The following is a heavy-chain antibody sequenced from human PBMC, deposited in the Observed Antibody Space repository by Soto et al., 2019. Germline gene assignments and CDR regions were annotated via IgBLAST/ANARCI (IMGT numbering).Heavy chain of an antibody. CDR2: IFNSGTT. Sequence: QVQLQESGPGLVKPSQTLSLTCSVSGASTVSHYHWTWIRQPPGKGLEWMGYIFNSGTTFYNPSLTSRLSLPMDTSGNHFSLELRSVTAAATAVYYCALALGPTTGLDYWGQGTLVTVSS. CDR3: ALALGPTTGLDY. CDR1: GASTVSHYH. J-gene: IGHJ4*02. D-gene: IGHD1-26*01. V-gene: IGHV4-31*02.